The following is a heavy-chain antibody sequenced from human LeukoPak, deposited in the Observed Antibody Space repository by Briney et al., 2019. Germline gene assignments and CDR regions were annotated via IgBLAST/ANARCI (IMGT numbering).Heavy chain of an antibody. CDR1: GFTFSSYA. J-gene: IGHJ4*02. CDR3: AKDHPYYDFWSGYRDY. V-gene: IGHV3-23*01. CDR2: ISGSGGST. Sequence: PGRSLRLSCAASGFTFSSYAMSCVRQAPGKGLEWVSAISGSGGSTYYADSVKGRFTISRDNSKNTLYLQMNSLRAEDTAVYYCAKDHPYYDFWSGYRDYWGQGTLVTVSS. D-gene: IGHD3-3*01.